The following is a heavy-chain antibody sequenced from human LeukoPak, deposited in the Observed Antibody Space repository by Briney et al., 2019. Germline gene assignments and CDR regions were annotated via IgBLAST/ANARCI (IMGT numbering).Heavy chain of an antibody. Sequence: PSETLSLTCTVSGGSISTYYWSWIRQPPGKGLEWIGYIYYTGSTSYNPSLKSRVTLSVDTSKSQFSLKLNSVTAADAAVYYCARQVDSRGYYYAYWGQGILVTVFS. J-gene: IGHJ4*02. CDR2: IYYTGST. CDR3: ARQVDSRGYYYAY. V-gene: IGHV4-59*08. CDR1: GGSISTYY. D-gene: IGHD3-22*01.